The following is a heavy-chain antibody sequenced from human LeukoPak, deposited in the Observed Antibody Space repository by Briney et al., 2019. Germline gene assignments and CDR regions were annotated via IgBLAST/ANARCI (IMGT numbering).Heavy chain of an antibody. V-gene: IGHV3-11*05. J-gene: IGHJ4*02. D-gene: IGHD6-19*01. CDR3: ARAVAGYELDY. CDR1: GFTFRDYY. CDR2: ISSSSSYT. Sequence: GGSLRLSCAASGFTFRDYYMTWIRQAPGKGLEWVSYISSSSSYTNYADSVKGRFTISRDNAKNSLYLQMNSLRAEDTAVYYCARAVAGYELDYWGQGTLVTVSS.